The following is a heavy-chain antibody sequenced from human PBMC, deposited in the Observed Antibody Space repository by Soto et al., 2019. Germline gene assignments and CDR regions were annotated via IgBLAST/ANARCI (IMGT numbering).Heavy chain of an antibody. CDR3: ARGRAVAV. CDR1: GFTFSDYC. V-gene: IGHV3-7*02. D-gene: IGHD6-19*01. CDR2: MKADGSEK. J-gene: IGHJ4*02. Sequence: EVQLVESGGALVQPGGSLRLSCVASGFTFSDYCMTWVRQAPGKGLEWVANMKADGSEKNYVESVKGRFTISRDNAHNSLSLQMNSLTAEDTGIYYCARGRAVAVWGQGTVVIVSS.